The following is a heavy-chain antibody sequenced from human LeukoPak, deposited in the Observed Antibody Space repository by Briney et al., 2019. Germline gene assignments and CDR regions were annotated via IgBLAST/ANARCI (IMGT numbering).Heavy chain of an antibody. CDR2: IYYSGST. CDR3: ARQLETYYYDSSGTLPFDY. D-gene: IGHD3-22*01. Sequence: SETLSLTCTVSGGSISSYYWSWIRQPPGKGLEWIGYIYYSGSTNYNPSLKSRVTISLDTSKNQFSLKLSSVTAADTAVYYCARQLETYYYDSSGTLPFDYWGQGTLVTVSS. V-gene: IGHV4-59*08. J-gene: IGHJ4*02. CDR1: GGSISSYY.